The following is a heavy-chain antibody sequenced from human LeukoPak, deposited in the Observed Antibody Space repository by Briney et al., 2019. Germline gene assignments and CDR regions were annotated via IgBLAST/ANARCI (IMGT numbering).Heavy chain of an antibody. CDR3: AKGRVVTSYFDY. D-gene: IGHD4-23*01. CDR2: ISGSGGST. V-gene: IGHV3-23*01. J-gene: IGHJ4*02. Sequence: GGSLRLSCAASGFTFSSYAMSWVRRAPGKGLEWVSAISGSGGSTYYADSVKGRFTISRDNSKNTLYLQMNRLRADDTAVYYCAKGRVVTSYFDYWGQGTLVTVSS. CDR1: GFTFSSYA.